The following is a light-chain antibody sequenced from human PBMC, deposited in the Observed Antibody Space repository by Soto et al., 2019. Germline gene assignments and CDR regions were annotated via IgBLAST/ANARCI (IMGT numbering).Light chain of an antibody. V-gene: IGLV2-23*01. CDR3: CSYAGSFDG. Sequence: QSVLTQPASVSGSPGQSITISCTGTSSDVGSYNLVSWYQQHPSKAPKLMIYEDSKRPSGVSNRFSGSKSGNTAPLTISGLLAEDEADYYCCSYAGSFDGFGTGTKVTVL. J-gene: IGLJ1*01. CDR2: EDS. CDR1: SSDVGSYNL.